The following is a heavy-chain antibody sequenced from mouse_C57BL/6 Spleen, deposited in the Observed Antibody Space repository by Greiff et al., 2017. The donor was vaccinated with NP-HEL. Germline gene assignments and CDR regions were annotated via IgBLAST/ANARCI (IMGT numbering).Heavy chain of an antibody. CDR1: GYTFTSYW. Sequence: QVQLQQPGAELVRPGTSVKLSCKASGYTFTSYWMHWVKQRPGQGLEWIGVIDPSDSYTNYNQKFKGKATLTVDTSSSTAYMQLSSLTSEDSAVYYCARRDSNYKYFDYWGQGTTLTVSS. CDR2: IDPSDSYT. J-gene: IGHJ2*01. CDR3: ARRDSNYKYFDY. V-gene: IGHV1-59*01. D-gene: IGHD2-5*01.